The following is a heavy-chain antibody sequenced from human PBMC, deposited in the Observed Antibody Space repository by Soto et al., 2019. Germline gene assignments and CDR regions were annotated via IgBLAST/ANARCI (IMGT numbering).Heavy chain of an antibody. CDR1: GFTFSSYA. Sequence: GGSLRLSCAASGFTFSSYAMHWVRQAPGKGLEWVAVISYDGSNKYYADSVKGRFTISRDNSKNTLYLQMNSLRAEDTAVYYCARDTWRPAYYDSSGLTDYWGQGTLVTVSS. CDR2: ISYDGSNK. CDR3: ARDTWRPAYYDSSGLTDY. J-gene: IGHJ4*02. V-gene: IGHV3-30-3*01. D-gene: IGHD3-22*01.